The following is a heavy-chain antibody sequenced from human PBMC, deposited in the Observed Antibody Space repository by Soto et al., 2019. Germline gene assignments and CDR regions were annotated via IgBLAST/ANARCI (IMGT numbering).Heavy chain of an antibody. D-gene: IGHD2-8*01. CDR2: ISGSGGST. J-gene: IGHJ4*02. CDR3: AKDLGYCTNGVCYTTGFDY. V-gene: IGHV3-23*01. CDR1: GFTFSSYA. Sequence: GGSLRLSCAASGFTFSSYAMSWVRQAPGKGLEWVSAISGSGGSTYYADSVKGRFTISRDNSKNTLYLQMNSLRAEDTAVYYCAKDLGYCTNGVCYTTGFDYWGQGTLVTVSS.